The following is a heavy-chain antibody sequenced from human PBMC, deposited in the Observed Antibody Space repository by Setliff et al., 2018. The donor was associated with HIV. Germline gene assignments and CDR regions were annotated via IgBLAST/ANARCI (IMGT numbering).Heavy chain of an antibody. J-gene: IGHJ4*02. CDR3: ASGEYSYGYRFDY. V-gene: IGHV4-31*03. D-gene: IGHD5-18*01. CDR2: IYYSGST. Sequence: SETLSLTCSVSGGSINNDIYFWSWIRQHPGKGLEWIGYIYYSGSTYYNPSLKSRITISVDTSRNQFSLRLSSVTAADTAVYYCASGEYSYGYRFDYWGQGTLVTVSS. CDR1: GGSINNDIYF.